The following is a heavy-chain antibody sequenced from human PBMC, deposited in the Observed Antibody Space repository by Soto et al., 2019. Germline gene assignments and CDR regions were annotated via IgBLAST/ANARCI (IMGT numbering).Heavy chain of an antibody. D-gene: IGHD3-3*01. Sequence: SETLSLTCAVYGGSFSGYYWSWIRQPPGKGLEWIGEINHSGSTNYNPSLKSRVTISVDTSKYQFSLKLSSVTPEDAAIYYCARAGPTFFGLLPHFDYWGQGSLVTVSS. CDR1: GGSFSGYY. J-gene: IGHJ4*02. CDR3: ARAGPTFFGLLPHFDY. V-gene: IGHV4-34*01. CDR2: INHSGST.